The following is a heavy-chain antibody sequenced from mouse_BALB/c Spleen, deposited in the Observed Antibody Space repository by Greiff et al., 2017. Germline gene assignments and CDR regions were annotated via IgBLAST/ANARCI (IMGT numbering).Heavy chain of an antibody. J-gene: IGHJ4*01. V-gene: IGHV5-4*02. Sequence: DVMLVESGGGLVKPGGSLKLSCAASGFTFSDYYMYWVRQTPEKRLEWVATLSDGGSYTYYPDSVKGRFTISRDNAKNNLYLQMSSLKSEDTAMYYCARDRYDAMDYWGQGTSVTVSS. CDR2: LSDGGSYT. CDR1: GFTFSDYY. CDR3: ARDRYDAMDY.